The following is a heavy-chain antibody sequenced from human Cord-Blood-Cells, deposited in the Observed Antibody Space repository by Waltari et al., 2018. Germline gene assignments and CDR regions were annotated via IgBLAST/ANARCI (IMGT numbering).Heavy chain of an antibody. D-gene: IGHD4-4*01. CDR1: GFTFSTHG. V-gene: IGHV3-48*02. J-gene: IGHJ4*02. Sequence: EVQLVESGGGLVQPGGYLRLAWAASGFTFSTHGMNWVRQAPGKGLEWVSYISSSSSTIYYADSVKGRFTISRDNAKNSLYLQMNSLRDEDTAVYYCAREEGYSNWGQGTLVTVSS. CDR2: ISSSSSTI. CDR3: AREEGYSN.